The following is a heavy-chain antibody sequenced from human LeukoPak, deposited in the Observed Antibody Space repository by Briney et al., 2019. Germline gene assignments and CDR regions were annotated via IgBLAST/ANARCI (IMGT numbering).Heavy chain of an antibody. CDR2: IYYSGTT. Sequence: SETLSLTCTVSGGSISSSSYSWGWIRQPPGKGLEWIGSIYYSGTTYYNPSLKSRVTISVDTSKIQFSLKLSSVAATDTAVYFCARLRFDFWSGYTHPYLGYWGQGTLVTVSS. V-gene: IGHV4-39*01. J-gene: IGHJ4*02. CDR1: GGSISSSSYS. CDR3: ARLRFDFWSGYTHPYLGY. D-gene: IGHD3-3*01.